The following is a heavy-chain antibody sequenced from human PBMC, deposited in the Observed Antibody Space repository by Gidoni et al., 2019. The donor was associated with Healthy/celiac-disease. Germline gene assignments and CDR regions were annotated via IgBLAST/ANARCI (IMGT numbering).Heavy chain of an antibody. CDR1: GFTFRSYA. J-gene: IGHJ4*02. V-gene: IGHV3-23*01. Sequence: EVQLLESGGGLVQPGGSLRLSCSASGFTFRSYAMSWVRQAPGKGLEWVSAIRGSGGSTYYEDAVKGRFTISRDNSKNTLYLQMNSLRAEDTAVYYCAKAVLADYWGQGTLVTVSS. CDR3: AKAVLADY. D-gene: IGHD6-6*01. CDR2: IRGSGGST.